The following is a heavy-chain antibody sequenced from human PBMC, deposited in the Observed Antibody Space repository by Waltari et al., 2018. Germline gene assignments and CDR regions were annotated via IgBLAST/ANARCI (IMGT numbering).Heavy chain of an antibody. Sequence: EVQWGESGGGLVKPGGSLNPSFEAPGFFFGTNPMGWVRQAPGKGLEWVSAISGSADATYYANSVKGRFTISRDNSKNTVLLQMNTLRAEDAAVYHCAKAPPDAYRYYYGMDAWGQGTTVTVSS. D-gene: IGHD3-16*01. CDR2: ISGSADAT. J-gene: IGHJ6*02. V-gene: IGHV3-23*04. CDR3: AKAPPDAYRYYYGMDA. CDR1: GFFFGTNP.